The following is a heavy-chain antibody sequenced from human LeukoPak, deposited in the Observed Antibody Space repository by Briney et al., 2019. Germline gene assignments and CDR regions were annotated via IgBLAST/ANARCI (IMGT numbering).Heavy chain of an antibody. CDR2: INAGNGNT. CDR1: GYTFTSYG. J-gene: IGHJ3*02. CDR3: ASSGSGDDAFDI. V-gene: IGHV1-3*01. D-gene: IGHD3-10*01. Sequence: ASVKVSCKASGYTFTSYGISWVRQAPGQGLEWMGWINAGNGNTKYSQKFQGRVTITRDTSASTAYMELSSLRSEDTAVYYCASSGSGDDAFDIWGQGTMVTVSS.